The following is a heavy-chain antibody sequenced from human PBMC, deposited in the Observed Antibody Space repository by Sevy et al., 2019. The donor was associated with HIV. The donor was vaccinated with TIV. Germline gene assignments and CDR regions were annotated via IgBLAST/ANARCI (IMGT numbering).Heavy chain of an antibody. D-gene: IGHD2-2*01. Sequence: GGSLRLSCAVSGFTFSNFWMHWVRQAPGKGLVWVSRINGDATSTSYADSVKGRFTISRDNAKNTLNLQMNSLRVEDTAVYYCTRDYSYYEFLGWGQGALVTVSS. V-gene: IGHV3-74*01. CDR3: TRDYSYYEFLG. J-gene: IGHJ4*02. CDR2: INGDATST. CDR1: GFTFSNFW.